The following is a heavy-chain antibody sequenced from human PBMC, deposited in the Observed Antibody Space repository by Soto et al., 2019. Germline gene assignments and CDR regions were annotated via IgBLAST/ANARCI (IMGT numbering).Heavy chain of an antibody. CDR3: AREAIVVVPAAIRPGNFWFDP. V-gene: IGHV1-2*04. J-gene: IGHJ5*02. CDR2: INPNSGGT. D-gene: IGHD2-2*01. CDR1: GYTFTGYY. Sequence: ASVKVSCKASGYTFTGYYMHWVRQAPGQGLEWMGWINPNSGGTNYAQMFQGWVTMTRDTSISTAYMELSRLRSDGTAVYYCAREAIVVVPAAIRPGNFWFDPWGQGTLVTVSS.